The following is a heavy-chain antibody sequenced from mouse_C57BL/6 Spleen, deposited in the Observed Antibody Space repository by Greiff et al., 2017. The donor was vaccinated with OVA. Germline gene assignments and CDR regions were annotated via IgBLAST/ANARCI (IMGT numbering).Heavy chain of an antibody. J-gene: IGHJ2*01. CDR1: GFTFSDYG. V-gene: IGHV5-17*01. Sequence: EVQLVESGGGLVKPGGSLKLSCAASGFTFSDYGMHWVRQAPEKGLEWVAYISIGSSTSYYADTVKGRFTISRDNAKNTLFLQMTSLRSDDTAMYYCARLGYYFDYWGQGTTLTVSS. CDR2: ISIGSSTS. CDR3: ARLGYYFDY.